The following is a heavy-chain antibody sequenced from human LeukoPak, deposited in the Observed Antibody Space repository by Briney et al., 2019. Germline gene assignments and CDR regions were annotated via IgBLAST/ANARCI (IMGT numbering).Heavy chain of an antibody. J-gene: IGHJ3*01. Sequence: GGSLRLSCAASGFTFNTYWMIWVRQAPGKGLEWVANIDQGGSTKYYVDSLKGRFAISRDNAKNSLYLQMNSLRAEDTAVYYCVRDKGGRSGAIYYDAFDVWGQGTMVTVSS. CDR2: IDQGGSTK. CDR1: GFTFNTYW. V-gene: IGHV3-7*01. D-gene: IGHD1-26*01. CDR3: VRDKGGRSGAIYYDAFDV.